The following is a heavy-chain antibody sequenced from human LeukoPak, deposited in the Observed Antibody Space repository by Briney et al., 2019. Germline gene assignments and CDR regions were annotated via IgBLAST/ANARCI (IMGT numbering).Heavy chain of an antibody. V-gene: IGHV1-18*01. CDR3: ARGFGSYYDSSGYFVPVGY. J-gene: IGHJ4*02. CDR2: ISAYNGNT. Sequence: ASVKVSCKASGYTFTSYGISWVRQAPGQGPEWMGWISAYNGNTNYAQKLQGRVTMTTDTSTSTAYMELRSLRSDDTAVYYCARGFGSYYDSSGYFVPVGYWGQGTLVTVSS. CDR1: GYTFTSYG. D-gene: IGHD3-22*01.